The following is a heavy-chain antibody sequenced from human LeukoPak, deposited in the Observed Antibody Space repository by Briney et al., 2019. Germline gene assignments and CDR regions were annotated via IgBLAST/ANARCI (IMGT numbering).Heavy chain of an antibody. CDR1: GFTFSTYT. J-gene: IGHJ3*02. D-gene: IGHD6-25*01. CDR2: ISYDGINK. Sequence: GGSLRLSCAASGFTFSTYTMNWVRQAPGKGLEWVAVISYDGINKYYVDSVKGRFTISRDNSKNTLYLQTNSLRVEDTAVYYCARDPSPGIAADDAFDIWGQGTMVTVSS. V-gene: IGHV3-30*04. CDR3: ARDPSPGIAADDAFDI.